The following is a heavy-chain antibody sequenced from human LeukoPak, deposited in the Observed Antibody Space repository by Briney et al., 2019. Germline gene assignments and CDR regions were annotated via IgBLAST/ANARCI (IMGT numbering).Heavy chain of an antibody. CDR2: LRGDGET. Sequence: GSLELSLAASGFLFSNYAMSWVRQGPARGVGGVSSLRGDGETFYAYSVKGRFTLSRDDSRNTVYLQLNNLRVEDTAVYYCAKASWVSSADAVLWGQGTLVTVSS. CDR3: AKASWVSSADAVL. J-gene: IGHJ4*02. V-gene: IGHV3-23*01. D-gene: IGHD3-16*01. CDR1: GFLFSNYA.